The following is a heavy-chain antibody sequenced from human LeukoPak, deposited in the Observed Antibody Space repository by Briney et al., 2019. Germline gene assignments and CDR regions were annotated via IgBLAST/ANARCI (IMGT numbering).Heavy chain of an antibody. J-gene: IGHJ3*02. CDR1: GGSISTYY. CDR3: ARGELELLAFDI. Sequence: SETLSLTCTVSGGSISTYYWTWIRQPPGKGLEWIGYIYYSGSTNYNPSLESRVTISVGTSKNQFSLKLSSVTAADTAVYYCARGELELLAFDIWGQGTMVTVSS. CDR2: IYYSGST. V-gene: IGHV4-59*12. D-gene: IGHD1-7*01.